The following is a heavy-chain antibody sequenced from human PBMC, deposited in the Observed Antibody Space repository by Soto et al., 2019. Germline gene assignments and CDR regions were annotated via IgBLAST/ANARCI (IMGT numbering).Heavy chain of an antibody. CDR2: IIPIFGTA. Sequence: SVKVSCKASGGTFSSYAISWVRQAPGQGLEWMGGIIPIFGTANYAQKFQGRVTITADKSTSTAYMELSSLRSEDTAVYYCARVGVNMVRGPYGMDVWGQGTTVTVSS. CDR3: ARVGVNMVRGPYGMDV. J-gene: IGHJ6*02. V-gene: IGHV1-69*06. D-gene: IGHD3-10*01. CDR1: GGTFSSYA.